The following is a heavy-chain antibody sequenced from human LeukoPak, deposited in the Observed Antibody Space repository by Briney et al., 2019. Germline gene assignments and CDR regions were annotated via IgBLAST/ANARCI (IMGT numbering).Heavy chain of an antibody. J-gene: IGHJ5*02. V-gene: IGHV3-30*04. CDR3: ARGRKRHFWSGSQNSWFDP. Sequence: GGSLRLSCAASGFTFSSYAMHWVRQAPGKGLEWVAVISYDGSNKFYTDSVKGRFTISRDNSKNTLYLQMNSLRAEDTAVFYCARGRKRHFWSGSQNSWFDPWGQGALVTVSS. CDR1: GFTFSSYA. D-gene: IGHD3-3*02. CDR2: ISYDGSNK.